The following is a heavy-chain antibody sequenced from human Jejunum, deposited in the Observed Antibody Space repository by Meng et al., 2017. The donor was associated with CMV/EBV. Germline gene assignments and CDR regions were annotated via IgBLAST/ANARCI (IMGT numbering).Heavy chain of an antibody. CDR1: RGSNCSCRYF. Sequence: PQASCPVPADPSEALYLSCTVSRGSNCSCRYFVGLHPPPPGNVLEWLRTISYSGNAFYNLSLKSRVAISIDTSKFQFSLKLSSVTATDTAVYYCARDSTYPSGLDYWGQGTLVTASS. CDR2: ISYSGNA. V-gene: IGHV4-39*07. J-gene: IGHJ4*02. D-gene: IGHD3-10*01. CDR3: ARDSTYPSGLDY.